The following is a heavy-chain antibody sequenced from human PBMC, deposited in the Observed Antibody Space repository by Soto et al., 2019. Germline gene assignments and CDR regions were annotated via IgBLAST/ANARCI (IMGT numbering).Heavy chain of an antibody. V-gene: IGHV4-39*01. CDR3: ARLVLETKLRAVAGTIDY. J-gene: IGHJ4*02. CDR1: GGSISSSSYY. Sequence: PSETLSLTCTVSGGSISSSSYYWGWIRQPPGKGLEWIGSIYYSGSTYYNPSLKSRVTISVDTSKNQFSLKLGSVTAADTAVYYCARLVLETKLRAVAGTIDYWGQGTLVTVSS. D-gene: IGHD6-19*01. CDR2: IYYSGST.